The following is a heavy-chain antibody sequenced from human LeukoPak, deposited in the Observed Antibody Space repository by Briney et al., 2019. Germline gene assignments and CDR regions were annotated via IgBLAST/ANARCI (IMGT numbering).Heavy chain of an antibody. D-gene: IGHD2-15*01. V-gene: IGHV3-23*01. J-gene: IGHJ4*02. CDR1: GFTFSSSA. CDR2: ISNNGGYT. Sequence: GGSLRLSCAASGFTFSSSAMSWVRQAPGKGLEWVSAISNNGGYTYYADSVQGRFTISRDNSKSTLCLQMNSLRAEDTAVYHCAKQLGYCSDGSCYFPYWGQGTLVTVSS. CDR3: AKQLGYCSDGSCYFPY.